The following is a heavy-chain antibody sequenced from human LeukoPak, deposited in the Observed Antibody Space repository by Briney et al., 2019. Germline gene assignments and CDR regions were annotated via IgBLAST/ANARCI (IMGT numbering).Heavy chain of an antibody. V-gene: IGHV4-59*01. D-gene: IGHD5-18*01. CDR2: MQSTGDS. CDR1: GGSISTYH. J-gene: IGHJ4*02. Sequence: PGETLSLTCSVSGGSISTYHWNWIREPPGKGLEWIGYMQSTGDSKYSPSLKSRVAIFVDTSKNQVVLNLNSVTAADTAVYYCARDKQHSYGRYFDHWGQGMLVTVSS. CDR3: ARDKQHSYGRYFDH.